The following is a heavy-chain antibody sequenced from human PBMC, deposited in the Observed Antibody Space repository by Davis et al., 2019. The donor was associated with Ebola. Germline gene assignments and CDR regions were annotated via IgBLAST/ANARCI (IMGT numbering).Heavy chain of an antibody. CDR3: AMSQWELLLEYYFDY. V-gene: IGHV3-23*01. CDR2: IIGSGGIT. J-gene: IGHJ4*02. Sequence: PGGSLRLSCAASGFTFSSYAMSWVRQAPGKGLEWVSAIIGSGGITYYADSVKGRFTISRDNSKNTLYLQMNSLRAEDTAVYYCAMSQWELLLEYYFDYWGQGTLVTVSS. CDR1: GFTFSSYA. D-gene: IGHD1-26*01.